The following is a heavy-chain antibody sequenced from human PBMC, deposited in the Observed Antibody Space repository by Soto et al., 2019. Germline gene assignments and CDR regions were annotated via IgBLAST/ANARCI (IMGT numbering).Heavy chain of an antibody. CDR2: IYPGDSDT. V-gene: IGHV5-51*01. Sequence: GESLKISCKGSGYSFTSYWIGWVRQMPGKGLEWMGIIYPGDSDTRYSPSFQGQVTSSADKSISTAYLQWSSLKASDTAMYYCARQRRGSAYYYYYGMDVWGQGTTVTVSS. J-gene: IGHJ6*02. CDR1: GYSFTSYW. D-gene: IGHD1-26*01. CDR3: ARQRRGSAYYYYYGMDV.